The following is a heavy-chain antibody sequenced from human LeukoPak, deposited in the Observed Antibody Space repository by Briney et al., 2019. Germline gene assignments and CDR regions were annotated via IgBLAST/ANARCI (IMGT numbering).Heavy chain of an antibody. CDR2: INHSGST. Sequence: SETLSLTCAVYGGSFSGYYWSWIRQPPGKGLEWIGEINHSGSTNYNPSLKSRATISVDTSKNQFSLKLSSVTAADTAVYYCARANPRTTVNDFDYWGQGTLVTVSS. J-gene: IGHJ4*02. V-gene: IGHV4-34*01. D-gene: IGHD4-17*01. CDR3: ARANPRTTVNDFDY. CDR1: GGSFSGYY.